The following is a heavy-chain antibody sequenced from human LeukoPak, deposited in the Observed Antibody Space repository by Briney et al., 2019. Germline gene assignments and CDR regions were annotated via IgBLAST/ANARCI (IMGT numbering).Heavy chain of an antibody. CDR2: ISAYNGNT. J-gene: IGHJ3*02. D-gene: IGHD2-2*01. CDR3: ASRPYCSSTSCDPDDAFDI. V-gene: IGHV1-18*01. CDR1: GYTFTSYG. Sequence: ASVKVPCKASGYTFTSYGISWVRQAPGQGLEWMGWISAYNGNTNYAQKLQGRVTMTTDTSTSTAYMELRSLRSDDTAVYCCASRPYCSSTSCDPDDAFDIWGQGTMVTVSS.